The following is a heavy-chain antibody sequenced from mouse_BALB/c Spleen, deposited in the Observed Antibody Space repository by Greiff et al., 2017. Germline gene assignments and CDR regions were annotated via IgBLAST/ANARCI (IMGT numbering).Heavy chain of an antibody. D-gene: IGHD1-3*01. CDR3: AREVRGYAMDY. Sequence: DVKLQESGPGLVKPSQSLSLTCTVTGYSITSDYAWNWIRQFPGNKLEWMGYISYSGSTSYNPSLKSRISITRDTSKNQFFLQLNSVTTEDTATYYCAREVRGYAMDYWGQGTSVTVSS. CDR2: ISYSGST. CDR1: GYSITSDYA. J-gene: IGHJ4*01. V-gene: IGHV3-2*02.